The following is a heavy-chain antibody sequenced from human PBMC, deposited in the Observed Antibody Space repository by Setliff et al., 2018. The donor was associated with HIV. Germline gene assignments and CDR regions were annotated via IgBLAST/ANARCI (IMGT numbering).Heavy chain of an antibody. V-gene: IGHV5-51*01. J-gene: IGHJ4*02. CDR1: GYSFTNYW. CDR3: ARHRAGYSGYAIPILDY. CDR2: IYSGDSSI. Sequence: GESLKISCKNSGYSFTNYWIAWVRQMPGKGLEWMGIIYSGDSSIKYSPSFQSQVTISIDKSITTAYLHLSSLEASDTAIYYCARHRAGYSGYAIPILDYWGQGTLVTVSS. D-gene: IGHD5-12*01.